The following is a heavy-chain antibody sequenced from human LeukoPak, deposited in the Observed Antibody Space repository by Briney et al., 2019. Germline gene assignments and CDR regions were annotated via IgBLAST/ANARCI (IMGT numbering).Heavy chain of an antibody. V-gene: IGHV3-21*01. J-gene: IGHJ4*02. CDR1: GFTFSSYS. D-gene: IGHD2-2*01. CDR2: ISSSSSYI. Sequence: PGGSLRLSCAASGFTFSSYSMNWVRQAPGKGLEWVSSISSSSSYIYYADSVKGRFTISRDNAKNSLYLQMNSLRAEDTAVYYCASSVVVVPAANLVFDYWGQGTLVTVSS. CDR3: ASSVVVVPAANLVFDY.